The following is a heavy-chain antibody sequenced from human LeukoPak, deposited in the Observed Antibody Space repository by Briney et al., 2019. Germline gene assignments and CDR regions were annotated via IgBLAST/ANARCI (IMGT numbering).Heavy chain of an antibody. D-gene: IGHD2-15*01. J-gene: IGHJ6*02. CDR1: GFTFSSYS. Sequence: RGSLRLSCAASGFTFSSYSMNWVRQAPGKGLEWVSSISSSSSYIYYADSVKGRFTISRDNAKNSLYLQMNSLRAEDTAVYYCARDRCSGGSCYLNYGMDVWGQGTTVTVSS. CDR3: ARDRCSGGSCYLNYGMDV. CDR2: ISSSSSYI. V-gene: IGHV3-21*01.